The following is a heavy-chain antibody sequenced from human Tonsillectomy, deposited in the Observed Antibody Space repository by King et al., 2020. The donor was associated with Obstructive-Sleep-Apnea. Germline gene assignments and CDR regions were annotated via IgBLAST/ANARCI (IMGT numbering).Heavy chain of an antibody. CDR2: ISWNSGSI. Sequence: VQLVESGGGLVQPGRSLRLSCAASGFTFDDYAMHWVRQAPGKGLEWVSGISWNSGSIGYADSVRGRFTISRDNAKNSLYLQMNSLRGEDTAFYDCAKALSSGWYSPQDYWGQGTLGTVSS. D-gene: IGHD6-19*01. J-gene: IGHJ4*02. CDR1: GFTFDDYA. V-gene: IGHV3-9*01. CDR3: AKALSSGWYSPQDY.